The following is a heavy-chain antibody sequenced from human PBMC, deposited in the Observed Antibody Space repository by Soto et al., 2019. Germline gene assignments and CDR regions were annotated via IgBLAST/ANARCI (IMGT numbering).Heavy chain of an antibody. J-gene: IGHJ4*02. D-gene: IGHD6-19*01. CDR1: SVSEAW. V-gene: IGHV3-15*07. CDR2: IKSKAAGGTT. Sequence: SVSEAWMNWVRQAPGKGLEWVGRIKSKAAGGTTDYVAPVKGRFTISRDDSTNTPFLQMNSLKTEDTAVYYCTTDSPVAGGGPLWGQGTLVTVSS. CDR3: TTDSPVAGGGPL.